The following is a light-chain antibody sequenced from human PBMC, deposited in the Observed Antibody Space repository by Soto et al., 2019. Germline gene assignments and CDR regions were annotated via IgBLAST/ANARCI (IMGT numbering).Light chain of an antibody. CDR1: SSDIGGYNH. V-gene: IGLV2-14*03. CDR2: NVS. CDR3: SSYTNTSPHVI. J-gene: IGLJ2*01. Sequence: QSVLTQPASVSGSPGQSITISCTGASSDIGGYNHVSWYQQHPGKAPKLIIYNVSHRPSGVSTRFSGSKYGNTASLIIAGLQAEDEADYFCSSYTNTSPHVIFGGGTQLNVL.